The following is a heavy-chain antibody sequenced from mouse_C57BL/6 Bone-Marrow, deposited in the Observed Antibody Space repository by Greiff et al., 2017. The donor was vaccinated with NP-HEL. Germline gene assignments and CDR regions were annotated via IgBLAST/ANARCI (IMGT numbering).Heavy chain of an antibody. CDR3: ARQRYDGYSAWFAY. CDR1: EYEFPSHD. CDR2: INSDGGST. J-gene: IGHJ3*01. V-gene: IGHV5-2*03. Sequence: EVKLVESGGGLVQPGESLKLSCESNEYEFPSHDMSWVRKTPEKRLELVAAINSDGGSTYYPDTMERRFIISRDNTKKTLYLQMSSLRFEDTALYYCARQRYDGYSAWFAYWGQGTLVTVSA. D-gene: IGHD2-3*01.